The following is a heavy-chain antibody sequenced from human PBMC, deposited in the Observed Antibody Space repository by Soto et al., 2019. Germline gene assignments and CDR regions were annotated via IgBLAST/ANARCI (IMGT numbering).Heavy chain of an antibody. CDR1: GGSISSGDYY. CDR2: IYYSGST. V-gene: IGHV4-30-4*01. D-gene: IGHD3-10*01. CDR3: ARDSNYLGMDV. Sequence: SETRSLNCTVSGGSISSGDYYWSWIRQPPGKGLEWIGYIYYSGSTYYNPSLKSRVTISVDTSKNQFSLKLSSVTAADTAVYYCARDSNYLGMDVWGQGTTVTVSS. J-gene: IGHJ6*02.